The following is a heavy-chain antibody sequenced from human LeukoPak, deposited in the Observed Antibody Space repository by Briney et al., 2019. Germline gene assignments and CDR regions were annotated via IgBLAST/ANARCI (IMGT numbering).Heavy chain of an antibody. CDR3: AKVRDSSGSIDAFDI. J-gene: IGHJ3*02. Sequence: GGSLRLSCAASGFTFSSYSMNWVRQAPGKGLEWVSYISSSSSTIYYADSVKGRLTISRDNAKNSLYLQMNSLRAEDTAVYYCAKVRDSSGSIDAFDIWGQGTMVTVSS. D-gene: IGHD3-22*01. V-gene: IGHV3-48*01. CDR2: ISSSSSTI. CDR1: GFTFSSYS.